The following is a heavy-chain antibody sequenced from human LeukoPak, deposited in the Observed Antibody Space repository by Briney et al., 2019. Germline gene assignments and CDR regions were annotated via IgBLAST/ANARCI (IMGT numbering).Heavy chain of an antibody. CDR1: GGSISSYY. CDR2: IYYSGST. J-gene: IGHJ4*02. CDR3: AREGDYDSWSDYSKKYFDS. D-gene: IGHD3-3*01. V-gene: IGHV4-59*12. Sequence: TSETLSLTCTVPGGSISSYYWSWIRQPPGKGLEWIGYIYYSGSTNYNPSLKSRVTISVDTYKNQLSLRLTSVTAADTAVYYCAREGDYDSWSDYSKKYFDSWGQGTLATVSS.